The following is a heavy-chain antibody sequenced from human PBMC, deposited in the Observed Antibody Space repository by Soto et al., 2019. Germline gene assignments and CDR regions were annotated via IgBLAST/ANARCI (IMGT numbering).Heavy chain of an antibody. CDR2: ISAYNGNT. CDR1: GYTYTNFG. D-gene: IGHD3-22*01. Sequence: QVHLAQSGPEVKKPGASVKVSCKSSGYTYTNFGLSWVRQAPGQGLEWMGWISAYNGNTHYAQKFQGRVTLTIDTSTTTGYMEVRSLSSDDTATYYCARDNGDSGASLVDHWGQGTLVTVSS. V-gene: IGHV1-18*04. J-gene: IGHJ4*02. CDR3: ARDNGDSGASLVDH.